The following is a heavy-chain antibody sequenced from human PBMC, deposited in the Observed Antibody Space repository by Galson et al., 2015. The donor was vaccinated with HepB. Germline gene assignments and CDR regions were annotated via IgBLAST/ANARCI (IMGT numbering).Heavy chain of an antibody. CDR3: AKVGITMVRGVHHFDY. V-gene: IGHV3-23*01. CDR1: GFTFSSYA. CDR2: ISGSGGST. D-gene: IGHD3-10*01. Sequence: SLRLSCAASGFTFSSYAMSWVRQAPGKGLEWVSAISGSGGSTYYADSVKGRFTISRDNSKNTLYLQMNSLRAEDTAVYYCAKVGITMVRGVHHFDYWGQGTLVTVSS. J-gene: IGHJ4*02.